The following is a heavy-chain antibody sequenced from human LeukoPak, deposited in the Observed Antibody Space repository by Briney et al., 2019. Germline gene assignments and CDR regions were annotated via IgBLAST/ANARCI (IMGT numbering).Heavy chain of an antibody. Sequence: PSETLSLTCSASGASTSDSSYYWGWLRQSPGKELEWIGNVYYSGTTYYNPSLKSRDTISVDSSKTQFSLKLHSVAAADTAVYYCTRRRFGTSDWDYWGQGILVTVSS. CDR3: TRRRFGTSDWDY. V-gene: IGHV4-39*01. CDR2: VYYSGTT. J-gene: IGHJ4*02. CDR1: GASTSDSSYY. D-gene: IGHD3/OR15-3a*01.